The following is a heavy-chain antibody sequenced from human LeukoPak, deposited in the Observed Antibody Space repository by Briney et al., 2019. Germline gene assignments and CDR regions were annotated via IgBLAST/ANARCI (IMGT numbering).Heavy chain of an antibody. CDR1: GFTFSSYS. J-gene: IGHJ4*02. Sequence: PGGSLRLSCAASGFTFSSYSMIWVRQAPGKGLEWVSSISSSSSYIYYADSVKGRFTISRDNAKNSLYLQMNSLRAEDTAVYYCARSSAVAGTLDYWGQGTLVTVSS. CDR3: ARSSAVAGTLDY. D-gene: IGHD6-19*01. V-gene: IGHV3-21*01. CDR2: ISSSSSYI.